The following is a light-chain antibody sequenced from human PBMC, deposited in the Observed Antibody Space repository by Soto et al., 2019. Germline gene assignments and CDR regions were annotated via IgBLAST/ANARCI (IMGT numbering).Light chain of an antibody. CDR3: QHYDGSPRT. CDR1: QSVNSNY. V-gene: IGKV3-20*01. J-gene: IGKJ2*01. Sequence: ETVLTQSPGTVSLSPGERATLSCRTSQSVNSNYLAWSQQKPGQAPRLLSYGVFNRATGIPDRFSGSGSGTDFTLTISGLEPEDSAVYYCQHYDGSPRTFGQGTKLEIK. CDR2: GVF.